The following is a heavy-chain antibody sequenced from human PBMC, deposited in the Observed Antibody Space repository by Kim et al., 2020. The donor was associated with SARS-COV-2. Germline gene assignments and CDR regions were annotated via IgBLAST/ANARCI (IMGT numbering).Heavy chain of an antibody. CDR2: INGGNGDT. CDR3: ARDLLSDREFLLDY. V-gene: IGHV1-3*01. J-gene: IGHJ4*02. D-gene: IGHD3-10*01. Sequence: ASVKVSCKASGYTFTLYAMQWVRQAPGQRPEWMGYINGGNGDTKYSQNFQGRVTFTRDTSATTFYMELSSLRSEDTAGYYCARDLLSDREFLLDYWGQGALVTVSS. CDR1: GYTFTLYA.